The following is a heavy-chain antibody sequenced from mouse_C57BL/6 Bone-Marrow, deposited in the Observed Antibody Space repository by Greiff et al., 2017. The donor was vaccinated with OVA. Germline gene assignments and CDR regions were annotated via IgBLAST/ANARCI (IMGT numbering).Heavy chain of an antibody. CDR1: GFTFSDYY. D-gene: IGHD2-2*01. CDR3: AREGPYGWYFDY. V-gene: IGHV5-16*01. Sequence: EVKLVESEGGLVQPGSSMKLSCTASGFTFSDYYMAWVRQVPEKGLEWVANINYDGSSTYYLDSLKSRFIISRDNAKNILYLQMSSLKSEDTATYYCAREGPYGWYFDYWGQGTTLTVSS. CDR2: INYDGSST. J-gene: IGHJ2*01.